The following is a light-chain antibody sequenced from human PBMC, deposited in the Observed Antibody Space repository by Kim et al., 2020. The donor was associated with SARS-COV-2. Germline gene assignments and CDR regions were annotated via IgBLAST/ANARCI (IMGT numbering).Light chain of an antibody. CDR1: SSGFGGYGGYTY. J-gene: IGLJ1*01. CDR3: TTHANSNYL. CDR2: EVT. Sequence: QSALTQPPSASGSPGQSVTISCSGASSGFGGYGGYTYVSWYQQHPGNAPKLIIYEVTKRPSGVPNRFSGSKSGNTAFLTVSGLQAEDEADYYCTTHANSNYLFGTGTKVTVL. V-gene: IGLV2-8*01.